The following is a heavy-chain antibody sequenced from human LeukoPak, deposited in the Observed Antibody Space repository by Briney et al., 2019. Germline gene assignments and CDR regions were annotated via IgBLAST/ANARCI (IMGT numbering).Heavy chain of an antibody. CDR1: GFTFSSYG. Sequence: GRSLRLSCAASGFTFSSYGMHWVRQGPGKGLEWVAVIWYDGSNKYYADSVKGRFTISRDNSKNTLYLQMNSLRAEDTAVYYCAREEGVVALYYYYGMDVWGQGTTVTVSS. CDR2: IWYDGSNK. CDR3: AREEGVVALYYYYGMDV. V-gene: IGHV3-33*01. J-gene: IGHJ6*02. D-gene: IGHD2-2*01.